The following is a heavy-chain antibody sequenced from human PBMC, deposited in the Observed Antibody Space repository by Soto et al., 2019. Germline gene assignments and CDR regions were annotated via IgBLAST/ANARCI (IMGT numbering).Heavy chain of an antibody. Sequence: ASVKVSCKVSGYTLTELSMHWVRQAPGKGLEWMGGFDPEDGETIYAQKFQGRVTMTEDTSTDTAYMELSSLRSEDTAVYYCATAKSGYHLYYYYYGMDVWGQGTKVTVSS. V-gene: IGHV1-24*01. CDR3: ATAKSGYHLYYYYYGMDV. CDR1: GYTLTELS. J-gene: IGHJ6*02. D-gene: IGHD3-22*01. CDR2: FDPEDGET.